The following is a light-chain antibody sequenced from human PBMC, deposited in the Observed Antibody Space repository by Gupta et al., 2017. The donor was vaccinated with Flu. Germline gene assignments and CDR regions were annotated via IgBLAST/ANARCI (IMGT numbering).Light chain of an antibody. V-gene: IGKV1-39*01. CDR2: GAS. CDR3: QQSYSTLWT. J-gene: IGKJ1*01. Sequence: GDRVAITCRASQSISTYLNWYQQKPGKAPKLLIYGASSLQTGVPSRFSGSGSGTDFTLTITSLQAEDYATYHCQQSYSTLWTFGPGTKVEI. CDR1: QSISTY.